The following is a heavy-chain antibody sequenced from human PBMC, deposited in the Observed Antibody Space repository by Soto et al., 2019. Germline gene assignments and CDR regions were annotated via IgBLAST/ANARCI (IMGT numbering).Heavy chain of an antibody. CDR1: GGSFSGYI. V-gene: IGHV4-34*01. CDR2: INHSGSA. Sequence: QVQLQQSGAGLLKPSETLSLTCDVYGGSFSGYIWTWIRQTPGKGLQWIGQINHSGSANYNPSLKSRFTTSVHTSNSQFSLELSSVTAADTAVYYCARGLISGSHYSGGWYYFDSWGQGTQVTVSS. J-gene: IGHJ4*02. D-gene: IGHD1-26*01. CDR3: ARGLISGSHYSGGWYYFDS.